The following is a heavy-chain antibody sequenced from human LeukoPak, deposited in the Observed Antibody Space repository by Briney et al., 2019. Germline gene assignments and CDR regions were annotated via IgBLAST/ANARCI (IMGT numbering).Heavy chain of an antibody. CDR1: GFTFSSYA. Sequence: GGSPRLSCAASGFTFSSYAMSWVRQAPGKGLEWVSAISGSGGSTYYADSVKGRFTISRDNSKNTLYLQMNSLRAEDTAVYYCAKDYSGIAVAGTIYWGQGTLVTVSS. V-gene: IGHV3-23*01. D-gene: IGHD6-19*01. J-gene: IGHJ4*02. CDR2: ISGSGGST. CDR3: AKDYSGIAVAGTIY.